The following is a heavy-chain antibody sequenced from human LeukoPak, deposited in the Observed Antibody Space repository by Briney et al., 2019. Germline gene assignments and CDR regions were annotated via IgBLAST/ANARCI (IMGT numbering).Heavy chain of an antibody. CDR2: IYSGGST. CDR1: GFTVSSNY. D-gene: IGHD4-23*01. CDR3: ARSDYGGNSQYFQH. J-gene: IGHJ1*01. Sequence: GGSLRLSCAASGFTVSSNYMSWVRQAPGKGLEWVSVIYSGGSTYYADSVKGRFTISRDNSKNTLYLQMNSLRAEDTAAYYCARSDYGGNSQYFQHWGQGTLVTVSS. V-gene: IGHV3-66*01.